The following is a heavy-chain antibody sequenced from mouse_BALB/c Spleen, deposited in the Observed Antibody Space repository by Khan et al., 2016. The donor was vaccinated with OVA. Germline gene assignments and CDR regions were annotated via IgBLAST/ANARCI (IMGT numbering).Heavy chain of an antibody. CDR2: IFPNTGGT. J-gene: IGHJ3*01. CDR1: GYTFTDYN. V-gene: IGHV1S29*02. Sequence: VQLQQPGPELVKPGASVKISCKASGYTFTDYNMDWVRQSQGESLEWIGYIFPNTGGTGYNQKFKTKATLTVDSSSSTAYMELRNLTSDASAVYFCARAGYCSFGFWGQGTLVTVSA. D-gene: IGHD1-2*01. CDR3: ARAGYCSFGF.